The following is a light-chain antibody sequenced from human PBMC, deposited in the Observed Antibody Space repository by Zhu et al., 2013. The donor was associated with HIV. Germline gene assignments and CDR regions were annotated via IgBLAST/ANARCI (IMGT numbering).Light chain of an antibody. V-gene: IGKV3D-20*02. CDR2: GAS. CDR3: QQRSNWPRT. J-gene: IGKJ1*01. CDR1: QPVSSSY. Sequence: EIVLTQSPGTLSLSPGERATLSCRASQPVSSSYLAWYQQKPGQAPRLLIYGASSRATGIPHRFSGRGSGTDFTLTISRLEPEDFAFYYCQQRSNWPRTFGQGTKVEIK.